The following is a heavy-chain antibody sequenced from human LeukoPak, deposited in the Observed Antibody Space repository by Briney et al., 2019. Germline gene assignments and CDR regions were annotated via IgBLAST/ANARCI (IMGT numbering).Heavy chain of an antibody. J-gene: IGHJ4*02. CDR2: ISSNGGST. CDR1: GFTFSSYA. V-gene: IGHV3-64*01. Sequence: PGGSLRLSCAASGFTFSSYAMHWVRQAPGKGLEYVSAISSNGGSTYYANSVKGRFTISRDNSKNTLYLQMGSLRAEDMAVYYCARGKTYYYGSGSHFDYWGQGTLVTVSS. CDR3: ARGKTYYYGSGSHFDY. D-gene: IGHD3-10*01.